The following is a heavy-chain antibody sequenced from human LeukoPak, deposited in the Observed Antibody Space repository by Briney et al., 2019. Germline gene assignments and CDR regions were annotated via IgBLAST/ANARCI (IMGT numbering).Heavy chain of an antibody. CDR1: AYSISSGYY. V-gene: IGHV4-38-2*01. CDR3: ARGPTVEDFDH. J-gene: IGHJ4*02. CDR2: IYHSGST. D-gene: IGHD4-23*01. Sequence: SVTLSLTCAVSAYSISSGYYWGWIRQPPGKGLEWIGSIYHSGSTSYNASLKSRVTISMDMSKNQFSPRLNSVTAADTAVYYCARGPTVEDFDHWGQGTLVTVSS.